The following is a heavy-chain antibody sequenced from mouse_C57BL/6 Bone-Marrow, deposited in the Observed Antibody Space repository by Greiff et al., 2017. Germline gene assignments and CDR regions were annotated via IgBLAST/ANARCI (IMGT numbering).Heavy chain of an antibody. CDR3: AAPYGNYAWFAY. CDR2: IYPGDGDT. CDR1: GYAFSSSW. V-gene: IGHV1-82*01. D-gene: IGHD2-1*01. J-gene: IGHJ3*01. Sequence: QVQLQQSGPELVKPGASVKISCKASGYAFSSSWMTWVKQRPGKGLEWIGRIYPGDGDTNYNGKFKGKATLTADKSSSTAYMQRISLTSADSAVYFCAAPYGNYAWFAYWGQGTLVTVSA.